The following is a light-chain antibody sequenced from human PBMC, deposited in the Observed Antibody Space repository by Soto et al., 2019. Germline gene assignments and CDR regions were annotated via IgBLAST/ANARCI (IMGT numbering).Light chain of an antibody. CDR3: QLYGGSVLLT. CDR1: QSLNNNY. J-gene: IGKJ5*01. CDR2: GAS. V-gene: IGKV3-20*01. Sequence: EIVLTQSPGTLSLSPGERATLSCRVSQSLNNNYLAWYQQKPGQAPRLLIYGASSRATGVPDRFSGSGSGTYFTLTISRLDPEDFGVYYCQLYGGSVLLTFVQGTRLDNK.